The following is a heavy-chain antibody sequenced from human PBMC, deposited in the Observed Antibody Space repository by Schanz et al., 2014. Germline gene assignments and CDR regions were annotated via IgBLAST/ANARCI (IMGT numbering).Heavy chain of an antibody. J-gene: IGHJ4*02. Sequence: QVQLQESGPGLVKPSQTLSLTCAVSGGSISSGGYTWSWIRQPPGKGLEWIGYIYYSGSTYYIPSLKSRVTISVDTSKNQFSLMRGSVTAADTAVYYCAREEGKGEDWGQGTLVTVSS. CDR2: IYYSGST. V-gene: IGHV4-30-4*07. CDR1: GGSISSGGYT. CDR3: AREEGKGED. D-gene: IGHD3-16*01.